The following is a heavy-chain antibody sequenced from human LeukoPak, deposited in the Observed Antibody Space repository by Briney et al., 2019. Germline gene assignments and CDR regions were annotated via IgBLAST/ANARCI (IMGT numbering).Heavy chain of an antibody. V-gene: IGHV4-34*01. J-gene: IGHJ6*03. Sequence: SETLSLTCAVHGGSFNTYYWNWIRQSPGKGLEWIGEINHTGTTNYNPSLKSRFTISVDTSKNQFSLKLTSVTAADTAVYYCARGAADRNNYYYYIDVWGKGTTVTVSS. CDR3: ARGAADRNNYYYYIDV. D-gene: IGHD1/OR15-1a*01. CDR2: INHTGTT. CDR1: GGSFNTYY.